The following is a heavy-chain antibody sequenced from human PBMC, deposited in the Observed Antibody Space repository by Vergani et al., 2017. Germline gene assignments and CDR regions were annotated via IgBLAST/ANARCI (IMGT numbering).Heavy chain of an antibody. CDR1: GGSFSGYY. J-gene: IGHJ6*03. CDR2: INHSGST. CDR3: YYTDYYYYMDV. V-gene: IGHV4-34*01. Sequence: QVQLPQWGAGLLKPSETLSLTCAVYGGSFSGYYWSWIRQPPGKGLEWIGEINHSGSTNYNPSLKSRVTISVDTSKNQFSLKLSSVTAADTAVYYCYYTDYYYYMDVWGKGTTVTVSS. D-gene: IGHD3-3*01.